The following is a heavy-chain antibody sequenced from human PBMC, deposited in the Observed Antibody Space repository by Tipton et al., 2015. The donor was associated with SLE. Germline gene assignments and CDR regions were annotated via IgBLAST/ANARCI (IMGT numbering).Heavy chain of an antibody. CDR1: GGSISSGNYS. Sequence: TLSLTCTVSGGSISSGNYSWNWIRQPAGKGLAWIGRIYTSGSTNYNPSLKSRVTISVDTSKNQFSLKLSSVTAADTAVYYCARGCSGTSCYWGDDWGQGSLVIVSS. J-gene: IGHJ4*02. CDR2: IYTSGST. V-gene: IGHV4-61*02. D-gene: IGHD2-15*01. CDR3: ARGCSGTSCYWGDD.